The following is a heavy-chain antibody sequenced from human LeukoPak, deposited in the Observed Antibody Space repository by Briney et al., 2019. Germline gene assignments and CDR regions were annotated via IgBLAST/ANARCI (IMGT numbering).Heavy chain of an antibody. V-gene: IGHV1-46*01. CDR2: INPSGGST. J-gene: IGHJ4*02. Sequence: GASVKVSCKASGYTFTSYYMHWVRQAPGQGLEWMGIINPSGGSTSYAQKFRGRVTMTRDTSTSAGYMELSSLRSEDTAVYYCARFGGNSGAPGYWGQGTLVTVPS. D-gene: IGHD4-23*01. CDR3: ARFGGNSGAPGY. CDR1: GYTFTSYY.